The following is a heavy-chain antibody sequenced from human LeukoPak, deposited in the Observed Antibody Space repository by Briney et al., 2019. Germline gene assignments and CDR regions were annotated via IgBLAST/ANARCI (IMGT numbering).Heavy chain of an antibody. CDR3: ARLHRRYCSSTSCYRNAFDI. D-gene: IGHD2-2*02. V-gene: IGHV4-34*01. CDR2: INHSGST. Sequence: SETLSLTCAVYGGSFSGYYWGWIRQPPGKGLEWIGEINHSGSTNYNPSLKSRVTISVDTSKNQFSLKLSSVTAADTAVYYCARLHRRYCSSTSCYRNAFDIWGQGTMVTVSS. CDR1: GGSFSGYY. J-gene: IGHJ3*02.